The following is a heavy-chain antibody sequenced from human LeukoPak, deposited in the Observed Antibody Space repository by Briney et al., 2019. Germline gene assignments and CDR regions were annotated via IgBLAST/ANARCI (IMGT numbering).Heavy chain of an antibody. CDR1: GFTFSSHS. D-gene: IGHD2-21*02. J-gene: IGHJ5*02. CDR2: ISGSGDSS. V-gene: IGHV3-23*01. CDR3: AREPKNCGGDCFVFLDL. Sequence: AGGSLRLSCTASGFTFSSHSMSWLRQAPGKGLEWVSVISGSGDSSYYADSVKGRFTISRDNSKNTLYLQMNSLRADDTALYYCAREPKNCGGDCFVFLDLWGQGTLVTVSS.